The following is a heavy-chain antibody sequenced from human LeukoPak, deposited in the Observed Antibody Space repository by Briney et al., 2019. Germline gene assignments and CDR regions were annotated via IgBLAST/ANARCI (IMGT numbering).Heavy chain of an antibody. V-gene: IGHV4-59*01. CDR2: ISYSGST. D-gene: IGHD1-26*01. CDR3: ARDRSGSGFFDY. Sequence: SETLSLTCTVSGGSISTYYWNWIRQPPGKGLEWIGYISYSGSTKYNPSLKSRVTIPVDTSKNQFSLRLSSVTAADSAVYYCARDRSGSGFFDYWGQGTLVTVSS. J-gene: IGHJ4*02. CDR1: GGSISTYY.